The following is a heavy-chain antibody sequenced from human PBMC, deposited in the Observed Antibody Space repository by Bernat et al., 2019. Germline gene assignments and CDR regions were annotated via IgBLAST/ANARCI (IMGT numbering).Heavy chain of an antibody. Sequence: QVQLVQSGAEVKKPGASVKVSCKASGYTFTSYGISWVRQAPGQGLEWMGWISAYNGNTNYAQKLQGRVTMTTDTSTSTAYMELRSLRSDDTAVYYCARDKGYDFWSGISDVNLDYWGQGTLVTVSS. V-gene: IGHV1-18*04. CDR1: GYTFTSYG. J-gene: IGHJ4*02. CDR3: ARDKGYDFWSGISDVNLDY. D-gene: IGHD3-3*01. CDR2: ISAYNGNT.